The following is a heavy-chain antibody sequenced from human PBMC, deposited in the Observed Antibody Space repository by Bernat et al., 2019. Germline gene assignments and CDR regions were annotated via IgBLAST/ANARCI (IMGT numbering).Heavy chain of an antibody. CDR1: GGSISSSSYY. Sequence: QLQLQESGPGLVKPSETLSLTCTVSGGSISSSSYYWGWFRQPPGKGLEWIGTIYYSGNTYYNPSLKSRVTISVDTSKNQFSLKLSSVTAADTAVYYCARHRFSSSHSPLDYWGQGTLVTVSS. J-gene: IGHJ4*02. CDR2: IYYSGNT. V-gene: IGHV4-39*01. D-gene: IGHD6-13*01. CDR3: ARHRFSSSHSPLDY.